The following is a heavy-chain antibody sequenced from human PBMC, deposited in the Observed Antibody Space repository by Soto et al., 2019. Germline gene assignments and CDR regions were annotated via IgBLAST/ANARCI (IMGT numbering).Heavy chain of an antibody. J-gene: IGHJ4*02. CDR3: ARDRDFGDYSYYFDY. CDR2: INPNSGGT. V-gene: IGHV1-2*04. Sequence: ASVKVSCKASGYTFTGYYVHWVRQAPGQGLEWMGWINPNSGGTNYAQKFQGWVTMTRDTSISTAYMELSRLRSDDTAVYYCARDRDFGDYSYYFDYWGQGTLVTVSS. CDR1: GYTFTGYY. D-gene: IGHD4-17*01.